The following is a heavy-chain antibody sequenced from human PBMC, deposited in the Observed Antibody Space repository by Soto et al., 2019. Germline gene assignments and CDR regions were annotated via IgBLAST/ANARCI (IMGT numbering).Heavy chain of an antibody. CDR3: AKARYSSGWLPFDY. CDR1: GGTFSSYA. J-gene: IGHJ4*02. D-gene: IGHD6-19*01. V-gene: IGHV3-23*01. Sequence: EVQLLESGGGLVQPGGSLRLSCAASGGTFSSYATSWVRQAPGTGPEWVSAISGSGGSTYYADSVKGRFTISRDNSNNTMYLQMNSLRAEDTAIYYCAKARYSSGWLPFDYWGQGTLVTVSS. CDR2: ISGSGGST.